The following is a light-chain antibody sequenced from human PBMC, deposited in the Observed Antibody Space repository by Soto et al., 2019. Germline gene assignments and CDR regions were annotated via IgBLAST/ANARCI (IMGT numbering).Light chain of an antibody. CDR2: SNN. CDR3: EAWDDSLNGVV. CDR1: SSNIETNT. Sequence: QSALTQPPSASGTPGQRVTISCSGSSSNIETNTVNWYQQLPGTAPKLLIYSNNQRPSGVPDRFSGSQSGTSASLAISGLKSEDEADYYCEAWDDSLNGVVFGGGTKLTVL. J-gene: IGLJ2*01. V-gene: IGLV1-44*01.